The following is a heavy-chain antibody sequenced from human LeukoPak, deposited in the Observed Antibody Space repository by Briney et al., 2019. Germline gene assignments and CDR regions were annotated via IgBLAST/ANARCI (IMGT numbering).Heavy chain of an antibody. CDR1: GYSITSAYY. CDR2: FFLKGST. J-gene: IGHJ5*02. CDR3: ARGLPPFDP. Sequence: SETLSLTCTVSGYSITSAYYWGWIRQPPGKGLEWIGSFFLKGSTYYNPSLKSRVTISVDTSKNQFSLKLSSVTAADTAVYYCARGLPPFDPWGQGTLVTVSS. V-gene: IGHV4-38-2*02.